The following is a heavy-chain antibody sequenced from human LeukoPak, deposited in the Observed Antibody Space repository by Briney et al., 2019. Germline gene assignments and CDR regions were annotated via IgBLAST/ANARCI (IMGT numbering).Heavy chain of an antibody. CDR1: GGSSRSGDYF. Sequence: SETLSLTCAVSGGSSRSGDYFWSWIRQPPGKGLEWIGHIHYSGNTYYNPSLKSRVSISVDTSKNQFSLKLSSVTAADTAVYYCARENNDYGGKKAFDYWGQGTLVTASS. CDR3: ARENNDYGGKKAFDY. V-gene: IGHV4-30-4*01. CDR2: IHYSGNT. D-gene: IGHD4-23*01. J-gene: IGHJ4*02.